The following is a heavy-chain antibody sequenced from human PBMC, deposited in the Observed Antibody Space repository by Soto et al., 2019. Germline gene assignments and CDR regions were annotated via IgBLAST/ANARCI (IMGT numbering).Heavy chain of an antibody. Sequence: GASVKVSCKASGYTFTSYDINWVRQATGQGLEWMGWMNPNSGNTGYAQKFQGRVTMTRNTSISTAYMELSSLRSEDTAVYYCASVGGSYDSSGYYSRHDAFDIWGQGTMVTVSS. V-gene: IGHV1-8*01. CDR2: MNPNSGNT. CDR3: ASVGGSYDSSGYYSRHDAFDI. J-gene: IGHJ3*02. CDR1: GYTFTSYD. D-gene: IGHD3-22*01.